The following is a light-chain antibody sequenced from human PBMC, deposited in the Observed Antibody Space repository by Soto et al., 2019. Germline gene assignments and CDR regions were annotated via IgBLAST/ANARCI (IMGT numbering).Light chain of an antibody. Sequence: EIVMTQSPATLSVSPGDRVTLSCRASESVSNNVAWYQQKPGQAPRLLIYHAITRATGIPARFSGSGSGTELTLTISSLQSEDFAIYYCQQYNNWPLTFGGGTKVEI. CDR2: HAI. CDR3: QQYNNWPLT. V-gene: IGKV3-15*01. J-gene: IGKJ4*01. CDR1: ESVSNN.